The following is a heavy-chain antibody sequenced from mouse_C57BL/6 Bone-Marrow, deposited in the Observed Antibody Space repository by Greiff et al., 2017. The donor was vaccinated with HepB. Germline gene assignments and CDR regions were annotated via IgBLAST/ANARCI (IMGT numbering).Heavy chain of an antibody. J-gene: IGHJ1*03. CDR2: ISSGSSTI. Sequence: EVHLVESGGGLVKPGGSLKLSCAASGFTFSDYGMHWVRQAPEKGLEWVAYISSGSSTIYYADTVKGRFTISRDNAKNTLFLQMTSLRSEDTAMYYCARTGSSYGWYFDVWGTGTTVTVSS. V-gene: IGHV5-17*01. CDR1: GFTFSDYG. D-gene: IGHD1-1*01. CDR3: ARTGSSYGWYFDV.